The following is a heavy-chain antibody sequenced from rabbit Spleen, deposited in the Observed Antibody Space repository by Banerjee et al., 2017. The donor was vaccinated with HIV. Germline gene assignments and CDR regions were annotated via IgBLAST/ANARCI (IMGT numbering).Heavy chain of an antibody. V-gene: IGHV1S40*01. D-gene: IGHD1-1*01. CDR2: IGSGSGST. CDR3: ASGYSDVYFSL. CDR1: GFSFSGGYY. Sequence: QQLVESGGGLVKPGASLTLTCKASGFSFSGGYYISWVRQAPGKGLEWIGCIGSGSGSTYYASWAKGRFTISKTASTTVTLQMTRLTVADSATYFCASGYSDVYFSLWGQGTLVTVS. J-gene: IGHJ4*01.